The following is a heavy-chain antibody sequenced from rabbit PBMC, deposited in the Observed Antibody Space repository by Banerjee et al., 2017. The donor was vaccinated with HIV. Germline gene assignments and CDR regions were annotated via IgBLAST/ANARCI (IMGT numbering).Heavy chain of an antibody. V-gene: IGHV1S45*01. CDR3: ARSNDWGLEYFHL. Sequence: QEQLEESGGDLVKPEGSLTLTCKASGFSFSNSYWISWVRQAPGKGLEWIACIAAGSSGSTYYASWAKGRFTISKTSSTTVTLQMTSLTAADTATYFCARSNDWGLEYFHLWGQGTLVTVS. CDR2: IAAGSSGST. D-gene: IGHD4-1*01. CDR1: GFSFSNSYW. J-gene: IGHJ4*01.